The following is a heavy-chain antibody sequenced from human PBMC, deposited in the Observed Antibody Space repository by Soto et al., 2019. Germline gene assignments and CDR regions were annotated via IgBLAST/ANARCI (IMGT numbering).Heavy chain of an antibody. J-gene: IGHJ5*01. CDR2: INAKSGGT. CDR3: AKSSRQYAPAIQAFFDP. CDR1: GYTITAHL. V-gene: IGHV1-2*02. Sequence: ASVKVSCKASGYTITAHLLHWVRQAPGQGLEWMGWINAKSGGTDYAQKFQDRVTMSRDTSNNTAYMQLSRLPPDDTAVDFCAKSSRQYAPAIQAFFDPWGLGTLVTVSS. D-gene: IGHD2-2*01.